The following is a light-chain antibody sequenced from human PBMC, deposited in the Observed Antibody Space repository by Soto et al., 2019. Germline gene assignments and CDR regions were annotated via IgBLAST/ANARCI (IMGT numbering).Light chain of an antibody. CDR2: SNN. V-gene: IGLV1-44*01. CDR1: SSTIGSNT. Sequence: QSVLTQPPSASGTPGQSVTISCSGLSSTIGSNTVNWYQQLPGTAPKLLIYSNNQRPSGVPDRFSGSKSGTSASLAISGLQSEDEADYYCAAWDDSLNGYVFGSGTKVTVL. J-gene: IGLJ1*01. CDR3: AAWDDSLNGYV.